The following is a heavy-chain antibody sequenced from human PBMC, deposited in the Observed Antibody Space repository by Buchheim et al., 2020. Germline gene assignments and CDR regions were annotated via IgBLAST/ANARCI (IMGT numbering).Heavy chain of an antibody. CDR2: ISYDGSNK. CDR1: GFTFSSYG. CDR3: AKSRRDGYKGAFDY. D-gene: IGHD5-24*01. V-gene: IGHV3-30*18. J-gene: IGHJ4*02. Sequence: QVQLVESGGGVVQPGRSLRLSCAASGFTFSSYGMHWVRQAPGKGLEWVAVISYDGSNKYYADSVKGRFTISRDNSKNTLYLQMNSLRAEDTAVYYCAKSRRDGYKGAFDYWGQGTL.